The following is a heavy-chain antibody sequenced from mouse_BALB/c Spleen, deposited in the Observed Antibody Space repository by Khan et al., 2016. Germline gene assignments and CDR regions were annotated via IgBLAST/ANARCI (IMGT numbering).Heavy chain of an antibody. CDR1: GYSFTNYG. J-gene: IGHJ3*01. CDR3: ARWRYDYAWFAY. V-gene: IGHV9-3*02. Sequence: QIQLVQSGPELKKPGETVKISCKASGYSFTNYGMNWVKQAPGKGLKWMGWIDTNTGEPTYAEEFKGRFAFSLETSAITAYLQINILKNDDTSTYFWARWRYDYAWFAYWGQGTLVTVSA. D-gene: IGHD2-4*01. CDR2: IDTNTGEP.